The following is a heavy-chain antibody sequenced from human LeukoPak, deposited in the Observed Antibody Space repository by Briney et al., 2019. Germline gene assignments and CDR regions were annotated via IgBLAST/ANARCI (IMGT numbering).Heavy chain of an antibody. J-gene: IGHJ4*02. CDR1: GGSISSSSYY. Sequence: SETLSLTCTVSGGSISSSSYYWGWIRRPPGKGLEWIGYIYYSGSTNYNPSLKSRVTISVDTSKNQFSLKLSSVTAADTAVYYCARTEYSSSEIDYWGQGTLVTVSS. CDR2: IYYSGST. V-gene: IGHV4-61*05. CDR3: ARTEYSSSEIDY. D-gene: IGHD6-6*01.